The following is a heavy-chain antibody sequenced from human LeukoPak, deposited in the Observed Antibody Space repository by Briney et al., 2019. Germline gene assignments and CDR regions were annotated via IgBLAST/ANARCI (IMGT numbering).Heavy chain of an antibody. J-gene: IGHJ4*02. CDR3: ARDFLSGRNYFDY. CDR2: INPSGGST. Sequence: ASVKVSCKASGYTLTSFYMHWVRQAPGQGLEWMGIINPSGGSTSNAQKFQGRVTMTRDTSTSTVYMELSSLRSEDTAVYYCARDFLSGRNYFDYWGQGTLVTVSS. D-gene: IGHD1-26*01. V-gene: IGHV1-46*01. CDR1: GYTLTSFY.